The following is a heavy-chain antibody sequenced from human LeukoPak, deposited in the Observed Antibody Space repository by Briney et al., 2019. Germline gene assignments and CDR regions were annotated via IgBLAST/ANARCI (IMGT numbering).Heavy chain of an antibody. D-gene: IGHD2-21*02. J-gene: IGHJ5*02. Sequence: KSSETLSLTRAVYGGSFSGYYWSWIRQPPGKGLEWIGEINHSGSTNYNPSLKSRVTISVDTSKNQFSLKLSSVTAADTAVYYCARYCGGDCYSTFVRGFDPWGQGTLVTVSS. V-gene: IGHV4-34*01. CDR3: ARYCGGDCYSTFVRGFDP. CDR2: INHSGST. CDR1: GGSFSGYY.